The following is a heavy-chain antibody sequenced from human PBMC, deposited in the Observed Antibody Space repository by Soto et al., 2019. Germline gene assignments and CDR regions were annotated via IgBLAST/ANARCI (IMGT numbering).Heavy chain of an antibody. Sequence: EVPLVESGGGLVQPGGSLRLSCAASGFTFSSYAMYWVRQTPGKGLEYVSAISTNGGSTYNANSAKGRFTISRDNSKNTLYLQMGSLRAEDMAVYYCARQGGDSSGWYGGYYFDYWGQGTLVTVSS. V-gene: IGHV3-64*01. CDR3: ARQGGDSSGWYGGYYFDY. J-gene: IGHJ4*02. CDR1: GFTFSSYA. CDR2: ISTNGGST. D-gene: IGHD6-19*01.